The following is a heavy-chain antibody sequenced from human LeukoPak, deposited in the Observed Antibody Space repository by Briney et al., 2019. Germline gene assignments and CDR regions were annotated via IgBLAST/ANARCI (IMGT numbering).Heavy chain of an antibody. Sequence: SETLSLTCAVYGGSFSGYYWSWIRQPPGKGLEWIGEINHSGSTNYNPSLKSRVTISVDPSKNQFSLKLSSVAAADTAVYYCARGRLGYYGSGSYHKGFDPWGQGTLVTVSS. CDR3: ARGRLGYYGSGSYHKGFDP. D-gene: IGHD3-10*01. V-gene: IGHV4-34*01. CDR1: GGSFSGYY. J-gene: IGHJ5*02. CDR2: INHSGST.